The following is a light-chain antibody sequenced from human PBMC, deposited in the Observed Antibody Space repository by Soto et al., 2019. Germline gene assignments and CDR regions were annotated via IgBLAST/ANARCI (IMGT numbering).Light chain of an antibody. CDR3: QQYDSPLT. J-gene: IGKJ3*01. CDR1: QSVRSNY. CDR2: TAS. V-gene: IGKV3-20*01. Sequence: EIVLTQSPGTLSLSPGERATLSCRASQSVRSNYLAWYQQKPGQAPRLLIYTASSRDTGIPDRFSGSGSGTDFTLTISRLEPEDFAVYYCQQYDSPLTFGPGTRVDFK.